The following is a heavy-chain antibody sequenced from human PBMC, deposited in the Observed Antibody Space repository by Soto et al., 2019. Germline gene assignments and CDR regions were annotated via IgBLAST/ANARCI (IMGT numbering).Heavy chain of an antibody. D-gene: IGHD2-8*02. CDR3: ATEPMGVYAIQTFDY. CDR1: GGTLSSYA. CDR2: IIPIFGTA. J-gene: IGHJ4*02. Sequence: QVQLVQSGAEVKKPGSSVKVSCKASGGTLSSYAISWVRQAPGQGLEWMGGIIPIFGTANYAQKFQGRVTITADESTSTAYMELSSLRSEDTGVYYCATEPMGVYAIQTFDYWGQGTLVTVSS. V-gene: IGHV1-69*12.